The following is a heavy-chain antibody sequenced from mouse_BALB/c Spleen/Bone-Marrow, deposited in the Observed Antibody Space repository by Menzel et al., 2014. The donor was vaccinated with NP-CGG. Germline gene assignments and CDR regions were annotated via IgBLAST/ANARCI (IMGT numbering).Heavy chain of an antibody. CDR2: ISGGGSYT. J-gene: IGHJ3*01. Sequence: EVKLVESGGGLVKSGGSLKLSCAASGFTFSNYGMSWVRQTPEKRLEWVATISGGGSYTFYSDSVKGRFTISGDNAKNNLYLQLSSLRSEDTALYYCARHAYYDQTEVSFVYWGQGTLVIVSA. V-gene: IGHV5-9-2*01. D-gene: IGHD2-4*01. CDR1: GFTFSNYG. CDR3: ARHAYYDQTEVSFVY.